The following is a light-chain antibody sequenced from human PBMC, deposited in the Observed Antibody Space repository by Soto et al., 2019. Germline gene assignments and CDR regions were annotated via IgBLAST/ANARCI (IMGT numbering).Light chain of an antibody. CDR3: QQGYSFPLT. CDR1: QSINSY. Sequence: DIQMTQSPSSVSASVGDRVTIACRASQSINSYLSWYQQPPGKAPKLLIHYASSLKSGVPSRFSGSGSGTDFSLTISSLQPEDFATYYCQQGYSFPLTFGGGTKVDIK. CDR2: YAS. V-gene: IGKV1D-12*01. J-gene: IGKJ4*01.